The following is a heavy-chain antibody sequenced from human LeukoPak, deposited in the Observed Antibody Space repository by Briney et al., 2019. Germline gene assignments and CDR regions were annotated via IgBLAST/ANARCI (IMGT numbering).Heavy chain of an antibody. CDR3: ARDMWDGYNTYSFDS. D-gene: IGHD5-24*01. CDR1: GFTFDEYT. CDR2: ISWDAGDS. J-gene: IGHJ4*02. V-gene: IGHV3-43*01. Sequence: GGSLRLSCGASGFTFDEYTMHWVRQAPGKGLEWVALISWDAGDSYYADSVRGRFTISRDNSDNSLFLQMNSLGTEDTALYYCARDMWDGYNTYSFDSWGQGTLVIVSS.